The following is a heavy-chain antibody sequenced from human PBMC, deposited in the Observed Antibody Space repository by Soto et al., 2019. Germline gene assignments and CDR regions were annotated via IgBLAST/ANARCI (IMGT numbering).Heavy chain of an antibody. CDR2: IIGSGGST. D-gene: IGHD1-7*01. J-gene: IGHJ6*03. CDR3: ASGTEYYYYYYYMDV. Sequence: GGSLRLSCAASGFTFSSYAMSWVRQAPGKGLEWVSVIIGSGGSTYYADSVKGRFTISRDNSKNTLYLQMNSLRAEDTAVYYCASGTEYYYYYYYMDVWGKGTTVTVSS. CDR1: GFTFSSYA. V-gene: IGHV3-23*01.